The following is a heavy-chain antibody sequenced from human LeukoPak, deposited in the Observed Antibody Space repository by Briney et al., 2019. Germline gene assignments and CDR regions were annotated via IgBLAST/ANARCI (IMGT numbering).Heavy chain of an antibody. J-gene: IGHJ4*02. CDR2: INPSGGST. Sequence: GASVKVSCKASGYTFTSYYMHWVRQAPGQGLEWMGIINPSGGSTSYAQKFQGRVTMTRDMSTSTVYMELSGLRSEDTAVYYCARDLIAVPYDYWGQGTLVTVSS. D-gene: IGHD6-19*01. CDR3: ARDLIAVPYDY. CDR1: GYTFTSYY. V-gene: IGHV1-46*01.